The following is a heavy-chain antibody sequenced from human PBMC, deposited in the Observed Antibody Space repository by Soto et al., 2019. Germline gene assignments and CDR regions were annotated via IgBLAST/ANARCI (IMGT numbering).Heavy chain of an antibody. J-gene: IGHJ4*02. V-gene: IGHV3-30*18. CDR3: AQGSLSKQYYFDY. CDR1: RFTFSSYA. D-gene: IGHD4-4*01. Sequence: QVQLVESGGGVVQPGRSLRLSCAASRFTFSSYAMHWVRQAPGKGLEWVAVISDDGSSEYYADSVRGRFTISRDNSKNTLYLQMNSLRAEDSALYYCAQGSLSKQYYFDYWGQGTLVTVSS. CDR2: ISDDGSSE.